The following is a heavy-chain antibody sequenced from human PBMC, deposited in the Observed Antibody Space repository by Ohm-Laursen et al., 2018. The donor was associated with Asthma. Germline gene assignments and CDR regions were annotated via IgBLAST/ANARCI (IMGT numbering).Heavy chain of an antibody. CDR2: ISGSGGST. CDR3: AKSQARPPYYYGMDV. J-gene: IGHJ6*02. V-gene: IGHV3-23*01. CDR1: GFTFSSYA. Sequence: SLRLSCAASGFTFSSYAMSWVRQAPGKGLEWVSAISGSGGSTCYADSVKGRFTISRDNSKNTLYLQMNSLRAEDTAVYYCAKSQARPPYYYGMDVWGQGTTVTVSS. D-gene: IGHD6-6*01.